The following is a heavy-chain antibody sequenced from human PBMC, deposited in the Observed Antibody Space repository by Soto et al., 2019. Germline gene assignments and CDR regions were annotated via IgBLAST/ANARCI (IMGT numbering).Heavy chain of an antibody. CDR1: GFIFSSYS. V-gene: IGHV3-21*01. CDR2: VSSSSRYI. CDR3: ARGGDSSGSWPRY. Sequence: EVQLVQSGGGLVKPGGSLRLSCAASGFIFSSYSMNWVRQAPGKGLEWVSSVSSSSRYIYYADSLKGRFTISRDNAKNSLSLQLNSLRVEDTAVYYCARGGDSSGSWPRYWGQGTLVTVSS. D-gene: IGHD3-22*01. J-gene: IGHJ4*02.